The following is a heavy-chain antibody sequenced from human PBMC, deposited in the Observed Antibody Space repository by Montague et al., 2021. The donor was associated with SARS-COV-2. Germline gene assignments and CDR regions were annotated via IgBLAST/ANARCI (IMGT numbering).Heavy chain of an antibody. J-gene: IGHJ4*02. V-gene: IGHV2-70*04. CDR3: ARSYYDILTAYYTPFDY. D-gene: IGHD3-9*01. CDR2: IDWDDDK. Sequence: PALVKPTQTLTLTCTFSGFPLSTSGMRASWIRQPPGKALEWLARIDWDDDKFYSTSLKTRLTISKDTSKNQVVLTMTNMDPVDTATYYCARSYYDILTAYYTPFDYWGRGTLVTVSS. CDR1: GFPLSTSGMR.